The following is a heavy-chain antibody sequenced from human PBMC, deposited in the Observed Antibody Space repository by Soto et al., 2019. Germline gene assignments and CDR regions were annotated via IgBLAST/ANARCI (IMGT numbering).Heavy chain of an antibody. CDR3: ARCKTYYYGSGSYGWFDP. CDR1: GGSISSYY. D-gene: IGHD3-10*01. V-gene: IGHV4-59*01. CDR2: IYYSGST. Sequence: SETLSLTCTVSGGSISSYYWSWIRQPPGKGLEWIGYIYYSGSTNYNPSLKSRVTISVDTSKNQFSLKLSSVTAADTAVYYCARCKTYYYGSGSYGWFDPWGQGTLVTVSS. J-gene: IGHJ5*02.